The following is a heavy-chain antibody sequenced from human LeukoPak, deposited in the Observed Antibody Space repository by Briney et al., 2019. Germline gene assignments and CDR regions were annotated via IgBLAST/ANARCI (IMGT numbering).Heavy chain of an antibody. CDR1: GFTFSSYE. J-gene: IGHJ3*02. V-gene: IGHV3-48*03. CDR2: ISSSGSTI. D-gene: IGHD1-1*01. CDR3: ARVRGPYNWNDGLGAFDI. Sequence: PGGSLRLSCAASGFTFSSYEMNWVRQAPGKGLEWVPYISSSGSTIYYADSVKGRFTISRDNAKNSLYLQMNSLRAEDTAVYYCARVRGPYNWNDGLGAFDIWGQGTMVTVSS.